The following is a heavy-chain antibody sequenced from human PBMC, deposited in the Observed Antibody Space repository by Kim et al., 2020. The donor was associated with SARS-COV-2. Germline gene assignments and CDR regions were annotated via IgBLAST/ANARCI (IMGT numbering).Heavy chain of an antibody. V-gene: IGHV1-69*01. J-gene: IGHJ2*01. D-gene: IGHD3-10*01. Sequence: QGRVTITADESTSTAYMELSSLRSEDTAVYYCARDPMGSVPPAPWYFDLWGRGTLVTVSS. CDR3: ARDPMGSVPPAPWYFDL.